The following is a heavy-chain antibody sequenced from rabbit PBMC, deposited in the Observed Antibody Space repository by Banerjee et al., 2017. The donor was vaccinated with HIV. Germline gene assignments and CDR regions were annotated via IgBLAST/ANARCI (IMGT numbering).Heavy chain of an antibody. J-gene: IGHJ6*01. V-gene: IGHV1S43*01. D-gene: IGHD4-1*01. CDR3: ARGDGSGGWGLYL. Sequence: QQQLEKSGGGLVKPGASLTLTCKASGFDFSRDYDMCWVRQAPGKGPEWIACIYIGDGNTFYATWAKGRFTISKTSSTVDLQMTSLTAADTATYFCARGDGSGGWGLYLWGPGTLVTVS. CDR1: GFDFSRDYD. CDR2: IYIGDGNT.